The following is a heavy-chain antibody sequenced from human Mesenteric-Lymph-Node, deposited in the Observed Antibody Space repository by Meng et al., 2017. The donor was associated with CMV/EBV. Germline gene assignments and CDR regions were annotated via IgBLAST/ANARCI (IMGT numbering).Heavy chain of an antibody. CDR1: GFTFSGSV. Sequence: GESLKISCAASGFTFSGSVMHWVRQASGKGLEWVSSISSSSSYIYYADSVKGRFTISRDNAKNSLYLQMNSLRAEDTAVYYCARDRAGPTVTNFDYWGQGTLVTVSS. J-gene: IGHJ4*02. CDR3: ARDRAGPTVTNFDY. CDR2: ISSSSSYI. V-gene: IGHV3-21*01. D-gene: IGHD4-11*01.